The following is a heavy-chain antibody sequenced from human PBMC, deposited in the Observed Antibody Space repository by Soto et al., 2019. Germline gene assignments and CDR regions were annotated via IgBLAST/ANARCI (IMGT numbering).Heavy chain of an antibody. Sequence: SGPTLVNPTQTLTLTCTFSGFSLSTSGMRVSWIRQPPGKALEWLARIDWDDDKYYSTSLRTRLTISKDTSKNQVVLTMTNMDPVDTATYYCAKTGTDGSWFDPWGQGTLVTVSS. CDR1: GFSLSTSGMR. J-gene: IGHJ5*02. CDR3: AKTGTDGSWFDP. CDR2: IDWDDDK. D-gene: IGHD1-1*01. V-gene: IGHV2-70*04.